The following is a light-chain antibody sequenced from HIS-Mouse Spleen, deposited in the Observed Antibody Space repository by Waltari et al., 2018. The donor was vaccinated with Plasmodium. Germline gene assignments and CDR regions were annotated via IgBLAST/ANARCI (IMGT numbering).Light chain of an antibody. CDR1: PLPKKY. CDR3: YSTDSSGNHRV. J-gene: IGLJ3*02. V-gene: IGLV3-10*01. Sequence: SYELPQPPSVSVSPGQTARTTCPGDPLPKKYAYWYKKKSGKAPVLVINEDSKRPPGFPGRFAGCSARTMATFTISGAHVEEEADYYCYSTDSSGNHRVFGGGTKLTVL. CDR2: EDS.